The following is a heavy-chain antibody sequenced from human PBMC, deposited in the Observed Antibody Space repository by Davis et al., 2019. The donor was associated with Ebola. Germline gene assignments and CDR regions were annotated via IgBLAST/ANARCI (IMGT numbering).Heavy chain of an antibody. Sequence: NVQGRVAMTTDTSTNTAYMELSSLRSEDTAVYYCARNGDEDDYWGQGTLVTVSS. D-gene: IGHD2-21*02. V-gene: IGHV1-18*01. J-gene: IGHJ4*02. CDR3: ARNGDEDDY.